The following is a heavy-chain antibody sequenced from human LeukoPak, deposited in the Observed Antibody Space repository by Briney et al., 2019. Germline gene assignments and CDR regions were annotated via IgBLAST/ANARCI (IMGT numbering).Heavy chain of an antibody. CDR1: GFTFSNAW. D-gene: IGHD4-17*01. J-gene: IGHJ3*02. CDR2: IKSKTDGGTT. Sequence: GGSLRLSCAASGFTFSNAWMSWVRQAPGKGLEWVGRIKSKTDGGTTDYAAPVKGRFTISRDDSKNTLYLQMNSLKTEDTAVYYCTTGSDPLTTVIREAFDIWGQGTMVTVSS. V-gene: IGHV3-15*01. CDR3: TTGSDPLTTVIREAFDI.